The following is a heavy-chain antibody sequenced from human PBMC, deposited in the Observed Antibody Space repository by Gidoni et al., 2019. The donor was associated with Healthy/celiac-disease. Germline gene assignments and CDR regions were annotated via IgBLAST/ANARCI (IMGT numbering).Heavy chain of an antibody. D-gene: IGHD2-21*02. CDR1: GFTFRSYA. Sequence: EVQLLESGGGLVQPGGSLRLSCAAAGFTFRSYAMSWVRQAPGKGLEWVSAISGSGGSTYYADSVKGRFTISRDNSKNTLYLQMNSLRAEDTAVYYCAKADDIVVVTAPFDYWGQGTLVTVSS. V-gene: IGHV3-23*01. CDR3: AKADDIVVVTAPFDY. J-gene: IGHJ4*02. CDR2: ISGSGGST.